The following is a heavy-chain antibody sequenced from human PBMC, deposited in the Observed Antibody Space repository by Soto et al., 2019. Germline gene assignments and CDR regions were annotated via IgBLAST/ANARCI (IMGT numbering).Heavy chain of an antibody. D-gene: IGHD5-12*01. CDR2: IYYSWST. V-gene: IGHV4-59*01. CDR3: ARARGWLHRDYYYYYYGMDV. Sequence: XTLSLPCTVSGGSLSSYYWSWIRQPPGKGLELIGDIYYSWSTNYNPSLKRRVTISVDTSKNQFSLKLSSVTAADTAVYHCARARGWLHRDYYYYYYGMDVWGQGTTGTVSS. J-gene: IGHJ6*02. CDR1: GGSLSSYY.